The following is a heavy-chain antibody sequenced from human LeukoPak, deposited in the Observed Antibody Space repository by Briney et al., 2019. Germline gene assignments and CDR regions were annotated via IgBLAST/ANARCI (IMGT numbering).Heavy chain of an antibody. CDR3: AREGRAANFDY. J-gene: IGHJ4*02. CDR2: IYSGGST. V-gene: IGHV3-53*01. CDR1: GFTVSSNY. D-gene: IGHD6-13*01. Sequence: GGSLTLSCAASGFTVSSNYMGWVRQAPGKGLEWVSCIYSGGSTYYADSVKGRFTIYRDNSKNTLYLQMNSLRAEDTAVYYCAREGRAANFDYWGQGTLVTVSS.